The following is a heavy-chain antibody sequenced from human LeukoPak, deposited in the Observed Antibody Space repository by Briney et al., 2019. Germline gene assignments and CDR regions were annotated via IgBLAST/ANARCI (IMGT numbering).Heavy chain of an antibody. CDR2: ITSSSSYI. Sequence: GGSLRLSCAASGFTFSSYSMNWVRQAPGKGLEWVSSITSSSSYIYYADSMKGRFTISRDNSKNTVYLQVNSLRAEDTAVYYCAKAISPLYYYYYMDVWGKGTTVTVSS. J-gene: IGHJ6*03. CDR1: GFTFSSYS. V-gene: IGHV3-21*04. D-gene: IGHD3-3*01. CDR3: AKAISPLYYYYYMDV.